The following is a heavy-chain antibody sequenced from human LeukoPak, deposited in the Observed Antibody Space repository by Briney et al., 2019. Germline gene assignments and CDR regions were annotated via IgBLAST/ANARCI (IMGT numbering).Heavy chain of an antibody. D-gene: IGHD6-19*01. CDR1: GYTFTNYG. CDR2: ISAYNANT. V-gene: IGHV1-18*01. Sequence: GASVKVSFKASGYTFTNYGVSWVRQAPGQGLEWMGWISAYNANTNYAQNLQGRVTMTTDTSTSTAYMELRSLRSDDTAVYYCAMAPIAVAGTGFDYWGQGTQVTVSA. CDR3: AMAPIAVAGTGFDY. J-gene: IGHJ4*02.